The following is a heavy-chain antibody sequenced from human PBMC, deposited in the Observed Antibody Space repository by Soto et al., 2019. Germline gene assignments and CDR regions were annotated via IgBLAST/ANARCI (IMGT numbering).Heavy chain of an antibody. CDR1: GGSISSSSYY. V-gene: IGHV4-39*01. D-gene: IGHD3-3*01. CDR2: IYYSGST. Sequence: SETLSLTCTVSGGSISSSSYYWGWIRQPPGKGLEWIGSIYYSGSTYYNPSLKSRVTISVDTSKNQFSLKLSSVTAADTAVYYCARRIDTIFDLGGFDPWGQGTLVTVSS. J-gene: IGHJ5*02. CDR3: ARRIDTIFDLGGFDP.